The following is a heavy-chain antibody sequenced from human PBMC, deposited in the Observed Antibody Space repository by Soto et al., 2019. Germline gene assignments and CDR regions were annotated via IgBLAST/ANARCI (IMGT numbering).Heavy chain of an antibody. J-gene: IGHJ5*01. CDR2: TYYRSKWST. Sequence: LSLTFGTSGDSFDSRIAGWKWIRPSPSRGLEWLRRTYYRSKWSTDYSVSVKSRIIINPDTSKNQFSLQLNSVTPEDTAVEYCTRALSGSYDSLGQGTLVAV. D-gene: IGHD1-26*01. CDR1: GDSFDSRIAG. V-gene: IGHV6-1*01. CDR3: TRALSGSYDS.